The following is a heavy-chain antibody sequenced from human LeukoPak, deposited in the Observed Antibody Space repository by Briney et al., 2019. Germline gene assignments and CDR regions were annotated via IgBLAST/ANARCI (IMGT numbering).Heavy chain of an antibody. CDR1: GGSFSGYY. CDR3: ARGEGYYDSSGYLYYFDY. J-gene: IGHJ4*02. Sequence: SETLSLTCAVYGGSFSGYYWSWIRQPPGKGLEWIGEINHSGSTNYNPSLKSRVTISVDTSKNQFSLKLSSVTAADTAVYYRARGEGYYDSSGYLYYFDYWGQGTLVTVSS. V-gene: IGHV4-34*01. CDR2: INHSGST. D-gene: IGHD3-22*01.